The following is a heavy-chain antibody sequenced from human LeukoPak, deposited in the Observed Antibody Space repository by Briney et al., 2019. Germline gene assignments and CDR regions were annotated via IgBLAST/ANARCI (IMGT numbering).Heavy chain of an antibody. Sequence: SGPALVKPTQTLTLTCTFSGFSLSTSGMCVSWIRQPPGQALEWLALIYWDDDKYYSTSLKTRLTISKDTSKNQVVVTMTNMDPVDTATYYCARMQSAYDAFDIWGQGTMVTVSS. J-gene: IGHJ3*02. V-gene: IGHV2-70*01. D-gene: IGHD5-12*01. CDR1: GFSLSTSGMC. CDR3: ARMQSAYDAFDI. CDR2: IYWDDDK.